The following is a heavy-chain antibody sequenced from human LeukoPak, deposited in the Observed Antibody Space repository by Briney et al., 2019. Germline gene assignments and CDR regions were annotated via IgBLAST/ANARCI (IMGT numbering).Heavy chain of an antibody. CDR2: INPNSGGT. CDR1: GDTFTDYY. D-gene: IGHD6-19*01. V-gene: IGHV1-2*02. J-gene: IGHJ6*02. Sequence: ASVKVSCKASGDTFTDYYMHWVRQAPGQGLEWMGWINPNSGGTNYAQKFQGRVTMTRDTSISTAYMELSRLRSDDTAVYYCARERIAVAGPYYYGMDVWGQGTTVTVSS. CDR3: ARERIAVAGPYYYGMDV.